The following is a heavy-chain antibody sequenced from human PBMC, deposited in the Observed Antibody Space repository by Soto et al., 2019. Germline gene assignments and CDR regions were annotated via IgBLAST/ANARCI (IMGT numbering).Heavy chain of an antibody. CDR1: GYTFTSYA. J-gene: IGHJ6*02. V-gene: IGHV1-3*01. Sequence: ASVKVSCKASGYTFTSYAMHWVRQAPGQRLEWMGWINAGNGNTKYSQKFQGRVTITRDTSASTAYMELSSLRSEDTAVYYCERGGTMIVGPRVMDVWGQGTTVNVSS. CDR2: INAGNGNT. CDR3: ERGGTMIVGPRVMDV. D-gene: IGHD3-22*01.